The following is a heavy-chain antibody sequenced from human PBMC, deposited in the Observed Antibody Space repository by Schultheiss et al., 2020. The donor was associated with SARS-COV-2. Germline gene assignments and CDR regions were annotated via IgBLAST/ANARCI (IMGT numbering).Heavy chain of an antibody. CDR2: IYYSGST. CDR3: ARQGVPAGAFDP. J-gene: IGHJ5*02. V-gene: IGHV4-59*06. D-gene: IGHD2-2*01. Sequence: SETLSLTCTVSGGSISSYYWSWIRQPPGKGLEWLGYIYYSGSTYYNPSLKSRVTISVDTSKNQFSLKLSSVTAADTAVYYCARQGVPAGAFDPWGQGTLVTVSS. CDR1: GGSISSYY.